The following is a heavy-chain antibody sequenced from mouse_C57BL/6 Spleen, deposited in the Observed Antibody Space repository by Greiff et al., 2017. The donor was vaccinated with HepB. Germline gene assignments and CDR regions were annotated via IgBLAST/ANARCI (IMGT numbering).Heavy chain of an antibody. Sequence: QVQLQQSGAELLKPGASVKLSCKATGYTFTGYWIEWVKQRPGHGLEWIGEILPGSGSTNYNEKFKGKATFTADKSSNTAYMQISSLTTEDSAIYCCARWGCSSSYFLDYWGQGTTLTVSS. CDR3: ARWGCSSSYFLDY. CDR1: GYTFTGYW. D-gene: IGHD1-1*01. J-gene: IGHJ2*01. V-gene: IGHV1-9*01. CDR2: ILPGSGST.